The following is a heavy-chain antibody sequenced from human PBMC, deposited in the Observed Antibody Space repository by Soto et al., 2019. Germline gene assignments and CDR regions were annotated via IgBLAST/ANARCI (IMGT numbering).Heavy chain of an antibody. V-gene: IGHV5-51*01. J-gene: IGHJ6*02. CDR3: ARLEYLNYYYYYGMDV. CDR1: GYSFTSYW. CDR2: IDPGDSDT. Sequence: PRESLKISCKGSGYSFTSYWISWVRQMPGKGLEWMGRIDPGDSDTRYSPSFQAQVTISADKSISTAYLQWSSLKASDTAMYYCARLEYLNYYYYYGMDVWGQGTTVTVSS. D-gene: IGHD1-1*01.